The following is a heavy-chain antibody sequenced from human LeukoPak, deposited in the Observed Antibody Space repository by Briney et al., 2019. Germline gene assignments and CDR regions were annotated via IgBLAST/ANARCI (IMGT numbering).Heavy chain of an antibody. V-gene: IGHV3-23*01. Sequence: SGGSLRLSCAASGFTFNNYAMSWVRQAPGKGLEWVSTISGSNDNTYYADPVKGRFTISRDNSKNTLYLQMNSLRADDTALYYCANDFDYWGQGTLVTVSS. J-gene: IGHJ4*02. CDR3: ANDFDY. CDR1: GFTFNNYA. CDR2: ISGSNDNT.